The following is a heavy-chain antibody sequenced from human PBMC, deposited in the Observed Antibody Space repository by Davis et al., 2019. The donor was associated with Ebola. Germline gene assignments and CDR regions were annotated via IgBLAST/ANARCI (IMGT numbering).Heavy chain of an antibody. CDR2: INAGNGNT. V-gene: IGHV1-3*01. CDR3: ARGLTCSGGSCYVFDY. Sequence: ASVKVSCKASGYTFTSYAMHWVRQAPGQRLEWMGWINAGNGNTKYSQRFQGRVTITRDTSASTAYMELSSLRSEDTAVYYCARGLTCSGGSCYVFDYWGQGTLVTVSS. J-gene: IGHJ4*02. D-gene: IGHD2-15*01. CDR1: GYTFTSYA.